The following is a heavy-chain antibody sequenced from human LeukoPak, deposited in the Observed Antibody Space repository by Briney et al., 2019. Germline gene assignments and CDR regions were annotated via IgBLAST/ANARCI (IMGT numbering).Heavy chain of an antibody. CDR2: INPSGGST. CDR3: ARDRYLGFGVGHSVTNDAFDI. Sequence: ASVKVSCKASGYTFTSYYMHWVRQAPGQGLEWMGIINPSGGSTSYAQKFQGRVTITRDTSTSTVYMELSSLRSEDTAVYYCARDRYLGFGVGHSVTNDAFDIWGQGTMVTVSS. CDR1: GYTFTSYY. V-gene: IGHV1-46*01. D-gene: IGHD1-26*01. J-gene: IGHJ3*02.